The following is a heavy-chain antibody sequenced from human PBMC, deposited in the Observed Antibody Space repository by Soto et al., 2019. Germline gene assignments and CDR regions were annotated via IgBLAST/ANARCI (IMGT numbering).Heavy chain of an antibody. CDR2: ISAYNGNT. Sequence: GASVKVSCKASGYTFTSYGISWVRQAPGQGLEWMGWISAYNGNTNYAQKLQGRVTMTTDTSTSTAYMELRSLRSDDTAVYYCARDRQWLPRSFHYYYGMDVWGQGTTVTVSS. V-gene: IGHV1-18*01. CDR3: ARDRQWLPRSFHYYYGMDV. CDR1: GYTFTSYG. D-gene: IGHD6-19*01. J-gene: IGHJ6*02.